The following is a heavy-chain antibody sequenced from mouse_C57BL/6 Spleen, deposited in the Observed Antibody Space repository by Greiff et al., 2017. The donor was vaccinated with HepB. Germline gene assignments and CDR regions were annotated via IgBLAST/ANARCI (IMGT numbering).Heavy chain of an antibody. V-gene: IGHV2-5*01. J-gene: IGHJ1*03. CDR2: IWRGGST. CDR1: GFSLTSYG. CDR3: ANLDYYGRSVDWYFDG. Sequence: VQLVESGPGLVQPSQSLSITCTVSGFSLTSYGVHWVRQSPGKGLEWLGVIWRGGSTDYNAAFMSRLSITKDNSKSQVFFKMNSLQADDTAIYYCANLDYYGRSVDWYFDGWGTGTTVTVSS. D-gene: IGHD1-1*01.